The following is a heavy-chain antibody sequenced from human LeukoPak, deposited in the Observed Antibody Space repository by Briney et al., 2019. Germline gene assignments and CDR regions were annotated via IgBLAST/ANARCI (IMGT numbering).Heavy chain of an antibody. CDR2: TSSSSRTI. Sequence: GGSLRLSCAASGFTFSSYSMNRVRQAPGTGLEWVSSTSSSSRTIYYVDTVKGRFTIYRDNAKNSLYLQMNSLRSEDTAVYYCARELHSSGWHWGQGTLVTVSS. J-gene: IGHJ4*02. V-gene: IGHV3-48*01. CDR3: ARELHSSGWH. D-gene: IGHD6-19*01. CDR1: GFTFSSYS.